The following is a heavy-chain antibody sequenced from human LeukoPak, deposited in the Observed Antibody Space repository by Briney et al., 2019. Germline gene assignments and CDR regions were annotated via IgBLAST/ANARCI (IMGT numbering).Heavy chain of an antibody. V-gene: IGHV3-23*01. CDR3: AKRGVVIRVILVGFNKEAYYFDS. Sequence: GGSLRLSCAVSGITLSHYGMSWVRQAPGQGLEWVAGISGSGGSTNYADSVKGRFSISRDNPKNTLYLQMNSLRAEDTAVYFCAKRGVVIRVILVGFNKEAYYFDSWGQGALVTVSS. D-gene: IGHD3-22*01. CDR1: GITLSHYG. CDR2: ISGSGGST. J-gene: IGHJ4*02.